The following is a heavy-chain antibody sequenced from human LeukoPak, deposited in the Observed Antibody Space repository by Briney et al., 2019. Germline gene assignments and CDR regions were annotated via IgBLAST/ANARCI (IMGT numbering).Heavy chain of an antibody. CDR2: IYTSGST. J-gene: IGHJ4*02. CDR1: GGSISSYY. Sequence: SETLSLTCTVSGGSISSYYWSWIRQPAGKGLEWIGRIYTSGSTNYNPSLKSRVTMSVDTSKNQFSLKLSSVTAADTAVYYCARGSCSGGSWSYFDYWGQGTLVTVSS. D-gene: IGHD2-15*01. CDR3: ARGSCSGGSWSYFDY. V-gene: IGHV4-4*07.